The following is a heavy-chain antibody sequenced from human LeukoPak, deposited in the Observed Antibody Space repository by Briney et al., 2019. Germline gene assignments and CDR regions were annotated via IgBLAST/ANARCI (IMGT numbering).Heavy chain of an antibody. CDR2: IYTSGST. CDR3: ARVATTRGYYTYYYGMDV. CDR1: GGSISSGSYY. V-gene: IGHV4-61*02. D-gene: IGHD5-12*01. J-gene: IGHJ6*02. Sequence: SQTLSLTCTVSGGSISSGSYYWSWIRQPAGKGLEWIGRIYTSGSTDYNPSLTSRVTISLDTSKNQFSLNLSSVTAADTAVYYCARVATTRGYYTYYYGMDVWGQGTTVTVS.